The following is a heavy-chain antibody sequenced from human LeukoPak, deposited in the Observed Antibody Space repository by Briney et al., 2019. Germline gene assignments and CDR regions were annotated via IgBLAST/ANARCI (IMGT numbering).Heavy chain of an antibody. CDR3: ARVKQLTYYYDSSGKKNAFDI. V-gene: IGHV7-4-1*02. J-gene: IGHJ3*02. CDR1: GYTFTSYA. D-gene: IGHD3-22*01. CDR2: INTNTGNP. Sequence: GASVKVSCKASGYTFTSYAMNWVRQAPGQGPEWMGWINTNTGNPTYAQGFTGRFVFSLDTSVSTAYLQISSLKAEDTAVYYCARVKQLTYYYDSSGKKNAFDIWGQGTMVTVSS.